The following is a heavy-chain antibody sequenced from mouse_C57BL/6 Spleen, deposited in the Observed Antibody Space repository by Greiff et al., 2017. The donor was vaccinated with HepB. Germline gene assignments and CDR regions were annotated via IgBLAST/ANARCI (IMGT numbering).Heavy chain of an antibody. V-gene: IGHV1-75*01. Sequence: QVQLQQSGPELVKPGASVKISCKASGYTFTDYYINWVKQRPGQGLEWIGWIFPGSGSTYYNEKFKGKATLTVDKSSSTAYMLLSSLTSEDSAVYFCARSTVVAKTGYFDYWGQGTTLTVSS. D-gene: IGHD1-1*01. J-gene: IGHJ2*01. CDR2: IFPGSGST. CDR1: GYTFTDYY. CDR3: ARSTVVAKTGYFDY.